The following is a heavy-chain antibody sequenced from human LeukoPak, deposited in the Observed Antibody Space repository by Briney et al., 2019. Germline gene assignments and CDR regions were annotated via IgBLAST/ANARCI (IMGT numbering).Heavy chain of an antibody. CDR3: ARLWVGPTGFDC. J-gene: IGHJ4*02. CDR2: VNTDGSIT. Sequence: GGSLRLSCAASGFSFSSYWMHWVRQAPGKGLVWVSRVNTDGSITNYADSVKGRFTISRDNAKNTLYLQLNSLRAEDTAVYFCARLWVGPTGFDCWGQGTLATVSS. CDR1: GFSFSSYW. V-gene: IGHV3-74*01. D-gene: IGHD1-26*01.